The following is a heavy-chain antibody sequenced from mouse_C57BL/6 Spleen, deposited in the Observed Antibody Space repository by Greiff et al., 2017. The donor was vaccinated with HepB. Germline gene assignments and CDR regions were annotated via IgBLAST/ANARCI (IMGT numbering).Heavy chain of an antibody. J-gene: IGHJ3*01. Sequence: EVQLVESGGGLVKPGGSLKLSCAASGFTFSSYAMSWVRQTPEKRLEWVATISDGGSYTYYPDNVKGRFTISRDNAKNNLYLQMSHLKSEDTAMYYCASSSKAWFAYWGQGTLVTVSA. CDR3: ASSSKAWFAY. CDR1: GFTFSSYA. CDR2: ISDGGSYT. V-gene: IGHV5-4*01.